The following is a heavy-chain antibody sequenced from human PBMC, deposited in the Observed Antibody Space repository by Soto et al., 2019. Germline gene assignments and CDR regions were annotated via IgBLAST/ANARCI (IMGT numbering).Heavy chain of an antibody. J-gene: IGHJ4*02. CDR1: GFTFSSYG. CDR2: IWYDGSNK. CDR3: AREYGSWDH. V-gene: IGHV3-33*01. Sequence: QVQLVESGGGVVQPGRSLRLSCAASGFTFSSYGMHWVRQAPGKGLEWVAVIWYDGSNKYYADSVKGRFTISRDNSKNTLYLQMNSLRAEDTAVYYCAREYGSWDHWGQGTLVTVSS. D-gene: IGHD1-26*01.